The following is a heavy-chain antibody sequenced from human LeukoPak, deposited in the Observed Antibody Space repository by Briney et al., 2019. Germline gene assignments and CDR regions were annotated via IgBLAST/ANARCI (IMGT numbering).Heavy chain of an antibody. Sequence: SGPTLVNPTQTLTLTCTFSGFSLSTSGVGVGWIRQPPGKALEWLALIYWNDDKRYSPSLKSRLTITKDTSKNQVVLTMTNMDPVGTATYYCAHTSTVAGTGNWFDPWGQGTLVTVSS. CDR1: GFSLSTSGVG. J-gene: IGHJ5*02. V-gene: IGHV2-5*01. D-gene: IGHD6-19*01. CDR2: IYWNDDK. CDR3: AHTSTVAGTGNWFDP.